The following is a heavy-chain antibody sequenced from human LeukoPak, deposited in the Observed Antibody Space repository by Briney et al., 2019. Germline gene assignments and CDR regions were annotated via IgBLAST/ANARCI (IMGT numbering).Heavy chain of an antibody. J-gene: IGHJ5*02. CDR1: GGSISSSSYY. D-gene: IGHD4-17*01. CDR3: ARQGSVTTDNWFDT. Sequence: SETLSLTCTVSGGSISSSSYYWGWIRQPPGKGLEWIGSIYYSGSTYYNPSLKSRVTISVDTSKNQFSLKLSSVTAADTAVYYCARQGSVTTDNWFDTWGQGTLVTVSS. CDR2: IYYSGST. V-gene: IGHV4-39*01.